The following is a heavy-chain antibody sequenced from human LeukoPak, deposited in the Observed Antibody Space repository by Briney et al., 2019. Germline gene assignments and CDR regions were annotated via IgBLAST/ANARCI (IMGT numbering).Heavy chain of an antibody. V-gene: IGHV4-4*07. CDR1: GGSISSYY. CDR3: ARDTYSSKGYYYGMDV. CDR2: IYTSGST. Sequence: SETLSLTCTVSGGSISSYYWSWIRQPAGKGLEWIGRIYTSGSTNYNPSLKSRVTMSVDTSKNQFSLKLSSVTAADTAVYYCARDTYSSKGYYYGMDVWGQGTTVTVSS. D-gene: IGHD6-13*01. J-gene: IGHJ6*02.